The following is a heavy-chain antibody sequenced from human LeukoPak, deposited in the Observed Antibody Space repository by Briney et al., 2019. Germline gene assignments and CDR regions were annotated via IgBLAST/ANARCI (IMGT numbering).Heavy chain of an antibody. Sequence: TGGSLRLSCAASGFTFSSYAMHWVRQAPGKGLEYVSALSSNGGSTYYANSVKGRFTISRDNSKNTLYLQMDSLRAEDMAVYYCARSPLMVPAAMGLDVWGQGTTVTVSS. CDR1: GFTFSSYA. CDR3: ARSPLMVPAAMGLDV. J-gene: IGHJ6*02. D-gene: IGHD2-2*01. CDR2: LSSNGGST. V-gene: IGHV3-64*01.